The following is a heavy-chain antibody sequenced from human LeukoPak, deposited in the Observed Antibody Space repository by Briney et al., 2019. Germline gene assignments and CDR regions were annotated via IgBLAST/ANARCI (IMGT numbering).Heavy chain of an antibody. D-gene: IGHD6-13*01. V-gene: IGHV1-69*04. CDR1: GGTFSSYA. CDR2: IIPILGIA. Sequence: SVKVSCKASGGTFSSYAISWVRQAPGQGLEWMGRIIPILGIAKYAQKFQGRVAMTRDTSTSTVFMELSSLTSEDAAVYYCARGRAGFSGSWYVYWGQGTLVTVSS. J-gene: IGHJ4*02. CDR3: ARGRAGFSGSWYVY.